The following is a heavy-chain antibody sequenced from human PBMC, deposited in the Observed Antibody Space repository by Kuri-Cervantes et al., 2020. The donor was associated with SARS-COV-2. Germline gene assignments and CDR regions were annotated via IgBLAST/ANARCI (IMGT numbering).Heavy chain of an antibody. Sequence: SETLSLTCTVSGGSISSSSYYWGWIRQPPGKGLEWIGSIYISGNAYYNPSLKSRVTISVDTSKNQFSLKLSSVTAADTAVYYCARMVGVGYSYGYPFDYWGQGTLVTVSS. CDR1: GGSISSSSYY. V-gene: IGHV4-39*01. CDR2: IYISGNA. J-gene: IGHJ4*02. D-gene: IGHD5-18*01. CDR3: ARMVGVGYSYGYPFDY.